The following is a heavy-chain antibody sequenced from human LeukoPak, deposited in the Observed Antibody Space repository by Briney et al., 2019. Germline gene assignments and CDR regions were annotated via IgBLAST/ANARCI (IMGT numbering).Heavy chain of an antibody. J-gene: IGHJ4*02. CDR3: ARNWGYNYGYGSFDS. V-gene: IGHV4-30-2*06. CDR1: GGPIRSAGYY. D-gene: IGHD5-24*01. CDR2: IYHSGTT. Sequence: SETLSLTCNVSGGPIRSAGYYWSWIRQSPGRGLEWIGYIYHSGTTFYSPSLKSRVTISIDTSKSLFSLTLSAVAAADTAVYYCARNWGYNYGYGSFDSWGQGILVTVSS.